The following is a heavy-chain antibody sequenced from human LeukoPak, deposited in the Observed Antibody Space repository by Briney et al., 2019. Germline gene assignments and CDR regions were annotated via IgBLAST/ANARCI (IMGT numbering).Heavy chain of an antibody. Sequence: GESLKISCKGSGYRFTSYWIGWVRQMPGKGLEWMGIIYPGDSDTRYSPSFQGQVTISADKSISTAYLQWSSLKASDPAMYYCARISSGIAAAGTRVWSDYWGQGTLVTVSS. D-gene: IGHD6-13*01. CDR1: GYRFTSYW. J-gene: IGHJ4*02. V-gene: IGHV5-51*01. CDR2: IYPGDSDT. CDR3: ARISSGIAAAGTRVWSDY.